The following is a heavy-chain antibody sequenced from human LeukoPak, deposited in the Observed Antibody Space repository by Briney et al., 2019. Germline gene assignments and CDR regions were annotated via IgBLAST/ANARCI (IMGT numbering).Heavy chain of an antibody. CDR2: ISSSSSTI. V-gene: IGHV3-48*04. D-gene: IGHD4-17*01. CDR3: AGINDYGDPTGAFDI. Sequence: GGSLRLSCAASGFTFSSYSMNWVRQAPGKGLEWVSSISSSSSTIYYADSVKGRFTISRDNAKNSLFLQMNSLRAEDTAVYYCAGINDYGDPTGAFDIWGQGTMVTVSS. CDR1: GFTFSSYS. J-gene: IGHJ3*02.